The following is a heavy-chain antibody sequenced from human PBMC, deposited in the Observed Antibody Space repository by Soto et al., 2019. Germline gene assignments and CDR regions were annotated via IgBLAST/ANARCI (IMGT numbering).Heavy chain of an antibody. D-gene: IGHD2-21*01. V-gene: IGHV1-69*02. CDR2: IIPMLAIT. CDR3: ARVFPGPPFYY. J-gene: IGHJ4*02. Sequence: SVKVSCKASGGTFNVYTIIWVRQAPGQGLEWMGRIIPMLAITNYAQRFQGRVTLTTDTSTTTAYMELSSLRSDDTAVYYCARVFPGPPFYYWGQGSLVPVAS. CDR1: GGTFNVYT.